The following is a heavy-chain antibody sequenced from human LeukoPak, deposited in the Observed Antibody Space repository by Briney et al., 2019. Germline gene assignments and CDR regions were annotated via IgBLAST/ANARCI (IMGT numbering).Heavy chain of an antibody. V-gene: IGHV3-23*01. Sequence: GGSLRLSCAASGFTFSSYAMSGVRQAPGKGLEWVSAISGSGGSKYYADSVKGRFTLSRDNSTNTPCLQMNSLRAEDTAVYYCASKKATLDVWGQGTTVTVSS. J-gene: IGHJ6*02. CDR3: ASKKATLDV. CDR1: GFTFSSYA. CDR2: ISGSGGSK.